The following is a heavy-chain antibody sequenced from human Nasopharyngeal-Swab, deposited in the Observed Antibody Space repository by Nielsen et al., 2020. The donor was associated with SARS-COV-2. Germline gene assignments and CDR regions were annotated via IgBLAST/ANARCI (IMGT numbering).Heavy chain of an antibody. D-gene: IGHD2-15*01. CDR2: IYYSGST. CDR3: ARGYCSGGSCYRYYYYYYMDV. V-gene: IGHV4-59*01. J-gene: IGHJ6*03. Sequence: RQVPGKGLEWIGYIYYSGSTKYNPSLKSRVTISVDTSKNQFSLKLSSVTAADTAVYYCARGYCSGGSCYRYYYYYYMDVCSFGTPVTFSS.